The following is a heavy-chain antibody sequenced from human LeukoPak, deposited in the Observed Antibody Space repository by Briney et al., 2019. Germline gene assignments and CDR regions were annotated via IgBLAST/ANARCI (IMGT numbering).Heavy chain of an antibody. J-gene: IGHJ6*03. CDR2: IWYDGSNK. Sequence: GGSLRLSCAACGFTFSSYGMHWVRQAPGKGLEWVAVIWYDGSNKYYADSVKGRFTISRDNSKNTLYLRMNSLRAEDTAVYYCARDFDEGAARNYYYYYMDVWGKGTTVTVSS. D-gene: IGHD6-6*01. CDR1: GFTFSSYG. V-gene: IGHV3-33*08. CDR3: ARDFDEGAARNYYYYYMDV.